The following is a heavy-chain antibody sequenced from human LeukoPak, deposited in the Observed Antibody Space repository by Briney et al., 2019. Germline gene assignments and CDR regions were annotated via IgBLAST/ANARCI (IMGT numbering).Heavy chain of an antibody. CDR2: INPSGGST. D-gene: IGHD5-24*01. CDR3: AREWEMATIIGGQGY. V-gene: IGHV1-46*01. J-gene: IGHJ4*02. Sequence: GASVKVSCKASGYTFTSYYMRWVRQAPGQGLEWMGIINPSGGSTSYAQKFQGRVTMTRDMSTSTVYMELSSLRSEDTAVYYCAREWEMATIIGGQGYWGQGTLVTVSS. CDR1: GYTFTSYY.